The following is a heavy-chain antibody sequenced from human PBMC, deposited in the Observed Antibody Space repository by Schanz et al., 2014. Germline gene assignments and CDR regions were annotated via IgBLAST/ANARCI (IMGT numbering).Heavy chain of an antibody. CDR2: ISANNGNT. Sequence: QVQLVQSGAEVKKPGASVKVSCKASGYTFSSYGISWVRQAPGQGLEWMGWISANNGNTNKAQKPQGRVTMTTDTSTSTAYMELISLTSEDTAVYYCARDPQYYYGSGRGYWGQGTLVTVST. V-gene: IGHV1-18*04. D-gene: IGHD3-10*01. CDR3: ARDPQYYYGSGRGY. CDR1: GYTFSSYG. J-gene: IGHJ4*02.